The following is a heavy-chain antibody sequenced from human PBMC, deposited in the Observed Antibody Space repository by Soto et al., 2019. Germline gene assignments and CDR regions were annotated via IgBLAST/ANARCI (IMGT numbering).Heavy chain of an antibody. CDR3: AEASIAARHWFDP. CDR2: INHSGST. V-gene: IGHV4-34*01. CDR1: GGSFSGYY. D-gene: IGHD6-6*01. Sequence: SETLSLTCAVYGGSFSGYYWSWIRQPPGKGLEWIGEINHSGSTNYNPSLKSRVTISVDTSKNQFSLKLSSVTAADTAVYYCAEASIAARHWFDPWGQGTLVTVSS. J-gene: IGHJ5*02.